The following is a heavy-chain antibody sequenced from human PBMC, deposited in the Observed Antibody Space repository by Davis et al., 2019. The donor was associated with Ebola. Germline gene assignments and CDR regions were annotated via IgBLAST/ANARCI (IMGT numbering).Heavy chain of an antibody. CDR1: GYTFTSYY. CDR2: INPSGGST. J-gene: IGHJ6*02. V-gene: IGHV1-46*01. CDR3: ARDTGVSAVSGMDV. Sequence: ASVKVSCKASGYTFTSYYMYWVRQAPGQGLEWMGIINPSGGSTSYAQKFQGRVTITADKSTSTAYMDLSSLRSEDTAAYFCARDTGVSAVSGMDVWGQGTTVTVSS. D-gene: IGHD2-2*01.